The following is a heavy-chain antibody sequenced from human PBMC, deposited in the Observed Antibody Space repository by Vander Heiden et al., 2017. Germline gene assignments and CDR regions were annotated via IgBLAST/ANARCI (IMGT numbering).Heavy chain of an antibody. CDR1: GFPFSSYW. J-gene: IGHJ6*02. CDR3: SGAGDYLGGYYYYYGMDV. V-gene: IGHV3-74*01. Sequence: EVQLVESGGGLVQPGGSLRLSCAASGFPFSSYWMHWVRQAPGKGLVWVSRINSDGSSTSYADSVKGRFTICRDNAKNTLYLQMNSLRAEDTAVYYCSGAGDYLGGYYYYYGMDVWGQGTTVTVSS. D-gene: IGHD4-17*01. CDR2: INSDGSST.